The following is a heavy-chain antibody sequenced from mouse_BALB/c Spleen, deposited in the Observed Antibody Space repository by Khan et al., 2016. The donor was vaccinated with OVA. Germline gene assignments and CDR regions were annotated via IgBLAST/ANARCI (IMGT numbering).Heavy chain of an antibody. CDR1: GFTFTNYG. D-gene: IGHD2-14*01. V-gene: IGHV9-3-1*01. J-gene: IGHJ4*01. CDR2: INTYTGEP. CDR3: ARVGYKGTMDC. Sequence: QIQLVQSGPELKKPGETVQISCKASGFTFTNYGMNWVKQAPGKGLKWMGWINTYTGEPTFADDFKGRFAFSLETSASTAYLQINSLKNEDTATXFCARVGYKGTMDCWGQGTSVTVAS.